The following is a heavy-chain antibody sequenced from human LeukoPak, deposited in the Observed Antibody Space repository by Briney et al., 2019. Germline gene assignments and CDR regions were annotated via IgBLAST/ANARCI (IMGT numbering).Heavy chain of an antibody. D-gene: IGHD3-9*01. J-gene: IGHJ5*02. Sequence: SVKVSCKASGGTFSSYAISWVRQAPGQGLEWMGGIIPIFGTVNYAQKFQGRVTMSTDTSTSTAYMELRSLTFDDTAIYYCAKDWHILTGRNCFDPWGQGTLVTVSS. CDR1: GGTFSSYA. V-gene: IGHV1-69*05. CDR2: IIPIFGTV. CDR3: AKDWHILTGRNCFDP.